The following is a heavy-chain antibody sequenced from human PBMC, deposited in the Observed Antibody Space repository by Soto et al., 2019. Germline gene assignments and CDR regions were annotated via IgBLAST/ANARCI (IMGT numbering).Heavy chain of an antibody. CDR1: GFTFSSYG. Sequence: QVQLVESGGGVVQPGRSLRLSCAASGFTFSSYGMHWVRQAPGKGLEWVAVIWYDGSNKYYADSVKGRFTISRDNSKNTLYLQMNSLRAEDTAVYYCARASRGGAFDIWGQGTMVTVSS. J-gene: IGHJ3*02. D-gene: IGHD3-16*01. CDR2: IWYDGSNK. V-gene: IGHV3-33*01. CDR3: ARASRGGAFDI.